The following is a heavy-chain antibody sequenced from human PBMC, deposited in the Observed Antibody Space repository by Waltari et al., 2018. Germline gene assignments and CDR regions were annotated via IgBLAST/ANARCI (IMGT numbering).Heavy chain of an antibody. D-gene: IGHD2-15*01. J-gene: IGHJ4*02. CDR2: MNPNSGGT. Sequence: QVQLGQSGTEVKKPGASVRVSCKASGYTFIDHYIHWVRQAPGQGLEWMGWMNPNSGGTNYAQKFQGRVTMTRDTSTSTAYMELTRMTSDDTAIYYCARDGGFDFWGQGSLVTVSS. V-gene: IGHV1-2*02. CDR1: GYTFIDHY. CDR3: ARDGGFDF.